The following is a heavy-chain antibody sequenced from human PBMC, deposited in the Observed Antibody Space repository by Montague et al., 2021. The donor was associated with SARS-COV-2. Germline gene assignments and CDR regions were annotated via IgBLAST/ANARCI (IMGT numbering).Heavy chain of an antibody. Sequence: SLRLSCAASGFTFGIYAMSWVRQAPGKGLDWVSGLSGSGGITYYADSVKGRFTISRDNSKNTLFPHMNSLRAEDTAVYYCAKVRTAYFSGAGSFDFDYWGQGSLVTVSS. CDR1: GFTFGIYA. CDR2: LSGSGGIT. CDR3: AKVRTAYFSGAGSFDFDY. D-gene: IGHD3-10*01. J-gene: IGHJ4*02. V-gene: IGHV3-23*01.